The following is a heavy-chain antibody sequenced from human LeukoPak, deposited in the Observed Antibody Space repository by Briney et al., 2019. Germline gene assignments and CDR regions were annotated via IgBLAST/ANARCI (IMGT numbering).Heavy chain of an antibody. CDR1: GGSISSYY. V-gene: IGHV4-59*01. D-gene: IGHD6-25*01. CDR2: IYYSGST. Sequence: SETLSLTCTVSGGSISSYYWSWIRQPPGKGLEWIGYIYYSGSTNYNPSLKSRVTISVDTSKNQFSLKLSSVTAADTAVYYCARAGYSSGEDYWGQGTLVTVSS. J-gene: IGHJ4*02. CDR3: ARAGYSSGEDY.